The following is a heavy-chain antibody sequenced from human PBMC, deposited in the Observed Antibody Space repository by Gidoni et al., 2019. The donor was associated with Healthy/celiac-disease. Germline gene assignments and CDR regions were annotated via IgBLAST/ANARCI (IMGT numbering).Heavy chain of an antibody. CDR1: GYTFTGYY. Sequence: QVQLVQSGAEVKKPGASVKVSCKASGYTFTGYYMHWVRQAPGQGLEWMGWINPNSGGTNYAQKFQGWVTMTRDTSISTAYMGLSRLRSDDTAVYYCARCYCTNGVCPPPDYWGQGTLVTVSS. CDR3: ARCYCTNGVCPPPDY. D-gene: IGHD2-8*01. J-gene: IGHJ4*02. V-gene: IGHV1-2*04. CDR2: INPNSGGT.